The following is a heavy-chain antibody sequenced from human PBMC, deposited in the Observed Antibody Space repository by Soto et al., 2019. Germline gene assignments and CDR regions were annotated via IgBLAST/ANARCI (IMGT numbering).Heavy chain of an antibody. J-gene: IGHJ6*02. CDR3: ARDKANFYSYGMDV. CDR1: GSTFSSYG. V-gene: IGHV1-69*13. D-gene: IGHD1-26*01. CDR2: IIPIFGTA. Sequence: SRKIRCNATGSTFSSYGISWVRQAPGQGLEWMGGIIPIFGTANYAQKFQGRVTITADESTSTAYMELSSLRSEDTAVYYCARDKANFYSYGMDVWG.